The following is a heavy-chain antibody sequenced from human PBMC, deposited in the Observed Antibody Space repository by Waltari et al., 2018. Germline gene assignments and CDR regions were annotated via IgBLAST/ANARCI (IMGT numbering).Heavy chain of an antibody. Sequence: EVQVLRSGGGLVQPGGSLRLSCAASGFTFSSYAMSWVRQAPGKGLEWVSGISDSGYSTYYTASVKGRLTISRDNSKNTLYLQMDRLRAEDTALYYCAKGFLGVGGFDYWGQGTLVTVSS. J-gene: IGHJ4*02. CDR1: GFTFSSYA. CDR3: AKGFLGVGGFDY. V-gene: IGHV3-23*01. D-gene: IGHD3-16*01. CDR2: ISDSGYST.